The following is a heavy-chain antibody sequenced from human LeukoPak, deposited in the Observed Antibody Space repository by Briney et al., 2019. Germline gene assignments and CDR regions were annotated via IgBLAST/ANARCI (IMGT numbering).Heavy chain of an antibody. Sequence: ASVKVSCKASGYTFTSYYMHWVRQAPGQGLEWMGWISAYNGNTNYAQKLQGRVTMTTDTSTSTAYMELRSLRSDDTAVYYCARDPVIMITFGGVIVRGNWFDPWGQGTLVTVSS. CDR2: ISAYNGNT. CDR1: GYTFTSYY. V-gene: IGHV1-18*04. J-gene: IGHJ5*02. CDR3: ARDPVIMITFGGVIVRGNWFDP. D-gene: IGHD3-16*02.